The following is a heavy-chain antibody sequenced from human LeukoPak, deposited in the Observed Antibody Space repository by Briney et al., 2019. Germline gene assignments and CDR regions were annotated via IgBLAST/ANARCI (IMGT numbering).Heavy chain of an antibody. V-gene: IGHV3-7*03. CDR1: GFTFSSYW. Sequence: GGSLRLSCAASGFTFSSYWMSWVRQAPGKGLEWAANIKQDGSEKYYVDSVKGRFTISRDNAKNSLYLQMNSLRAEDTALYYCAKDITDFWSGYYYFDYWGQGTLVTVSS. J-gene: IGHJ4*02. CDR2: IKQDGSEK. D-gene: IGHD3-3*01. CDR3: AKDITDFWSGYYYFDY.